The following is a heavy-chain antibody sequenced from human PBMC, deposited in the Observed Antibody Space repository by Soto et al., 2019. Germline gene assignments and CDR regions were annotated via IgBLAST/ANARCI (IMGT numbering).Heavy chain of an antibody. D-gene: IGHD1-20*01. V-gene: IGHV1-69*01. Sequence: QLQLVQSGAEVKKPGSSVKVSCQASGDTFSSHGVSWVRQAPGQGLEWMGGIIPIFDATKYAQKFQDRVTSAADVSTKTVYMQLGRLRSEDTAVYYCARDITRYNSAISGAHYFSYGMDVCGQGTSVTVSS. CDR2: IIPIFDAT. CDR3: ARDITRYNSAISGAHYFSYGMDV. J-gene: IGHJ6*02. CDR1: GDTFSSHG.